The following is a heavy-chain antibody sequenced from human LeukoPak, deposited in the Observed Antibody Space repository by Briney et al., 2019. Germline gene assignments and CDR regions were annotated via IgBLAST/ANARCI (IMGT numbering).Heavy chain of an antibody. Sequence: VASVKVSCKASGYTFTGYYMHWVRQAPGQGLEWMGRINPNSGDTDYAQKFQGRVTMTRDTSISTAYMELSRLRSDDTAVYYRAREVSTTGPRYIDLWGRGALVTVSS. CDR3: AREVSTTGPRYIDL. CDR1: GYTFTGYY. CDR2: INPNSGDT. V-gene: IGHV1-2*06. D-gene: IGHD1-1*01. J-gene: IGHJ2*01.